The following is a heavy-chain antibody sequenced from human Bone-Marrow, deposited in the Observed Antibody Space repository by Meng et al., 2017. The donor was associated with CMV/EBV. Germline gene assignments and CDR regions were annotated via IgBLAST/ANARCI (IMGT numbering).Heavy chain of an antibody. CDR1: GLPFNNAW. D-gene: IGHD3-3*01. J-gene: IGHJ4*02. Sequence: GGSLRLSCEVSGLPFNNAWMSWVRQAPGRGLEWVSGINWNGGSTGYADSVKGRFTISRDNAKNSLYLQMNSLRAEDTALYHCLRDYDFWSRGGYWGQGTLVTVSS. CDR3: LRDYDFWSRGGY. V-gene: IGHV3-20*01. CDR2: INWNGGST.